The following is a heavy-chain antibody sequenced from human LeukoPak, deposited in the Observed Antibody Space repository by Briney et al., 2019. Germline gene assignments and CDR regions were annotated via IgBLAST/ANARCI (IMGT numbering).Heavy chain of an antibody. Sequence: PGGSLRLSCAASGFTFSSYGMHWVRQAPGKGLEWVAVVWYDGSNKYYVDSVKGRFTISRDNSQNTLYLQMNSLRAEDTAVYYCARESHHPVFGVVINRSLDYWGQGTLVTVSS. CDR2: VWYDGSNK. CDR1: GFTFSSYG. J-gene: IGHJ4*02. V-gene: IGHV3-33*01. CDR3: ARESHHPVFGVVINRSLDY. D-gene: IGHD3-3*01.